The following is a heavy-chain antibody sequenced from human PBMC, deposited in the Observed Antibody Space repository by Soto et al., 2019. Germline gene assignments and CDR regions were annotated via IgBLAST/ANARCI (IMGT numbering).Heavy chain of an antibody. CDR2: IFYLGSS. J-gene: IGHJ5*02. CDR3: ARHSLALRKNNWFDP. Sequence: SETLSLTCTASGDSIISSDFYWGWVRQPPGKGLEWIGSIFYLGSSYYNPSLKSRVTMSVDTSKNQFSLGLRSVTAADTALYFCARHSLALRKNNWFDPWGQGIMVTVS. D-gene: IGHD3-3*02. CDR1: GDSIISSDFY. V-gene: IGHV4-39*01.